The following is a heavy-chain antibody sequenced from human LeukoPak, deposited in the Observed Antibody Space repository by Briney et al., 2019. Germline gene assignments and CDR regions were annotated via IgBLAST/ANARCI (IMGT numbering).Heavy chain of an antibody. CDR1: GGSISSSNW. CDR2: IYHSGNT. D-gene: IGHD6-13*01. CDR3: ARAPNKLSIAAAGTLDY. V-gene: IGHV4-4*02. J-gene: IGHJ4*02. Sequence: SGTLSLTCAVSGGSISSSNWWSWVRQPPGKGLEWIGEIYHSGNTNYNPSLKSRVTMSVDTSKNQFSLKLSSVTAADTAVYYCARAPNKLSIAAAGTLDYWGQGTLVTVSS.